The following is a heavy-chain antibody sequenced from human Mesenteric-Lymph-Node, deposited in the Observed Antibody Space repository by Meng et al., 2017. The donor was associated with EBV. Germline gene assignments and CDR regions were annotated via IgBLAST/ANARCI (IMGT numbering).Heavy chain of an antibody. CDR1: GGSISSSSYY. Sequence: ESGPALVKPSEPLSPTCTVPGGSISSSSYYWGWIRQPPGKGLEWIGSIYYSGSTYYNPSLKSRVTISVDTSKNQFSLKLSSVTAADTAVYYCARDLVVAATPDIWWFDPWGQGTLVTVSS. J-gene: IGHJ5*02. D-gene: IGHD2-15*01. CDR3: ARDLVVAATPDIWWFDP. V-gene: IGHV4-39*07. CDR2: IYYSGST.